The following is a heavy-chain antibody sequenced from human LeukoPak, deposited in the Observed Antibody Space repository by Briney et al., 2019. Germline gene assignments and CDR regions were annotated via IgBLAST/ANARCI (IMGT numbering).Heavy chain of an antibody. V-gene: IGHV3-66*01. CDR3: ARSLGVTGYCSSTSCYIDY. CDR2: IYTGGTT. D-gene: IGHD2-2*02. CDR1: GFSVSSNY. J-gene: IGHJ4*02. Sequence: GGSLRLSCAASGFSVSSNYMNWVRQAPGQGLEWVSAIYTGGTTYYADSVKGRFTISRDNAKNSLYLQMNSLRAEDTAVYYCARSLGVTGYCSSTSCYIDYWGQGTLVTVSS.